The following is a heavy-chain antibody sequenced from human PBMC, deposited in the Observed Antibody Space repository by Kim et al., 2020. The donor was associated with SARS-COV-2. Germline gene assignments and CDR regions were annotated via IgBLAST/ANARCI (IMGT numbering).Heavy chain of an antibody. D-gene: IGHD6-19*01. CDR1: GFTFDDYA. V-gene: IGHV3-9*01. CDR2: ITWNSGSI. J-gene: IGHJ6*02. Sequence: RSLCSACAASGFTFDDYAMEWVRQAPGKGLEWVAGITWNSGSIGYADSVKGRFAISRDNAKNSLYLQMNSLRTEDTALYYCAGWSYYGMDVWGQGT. CDR3: AGWSYYGMDV.